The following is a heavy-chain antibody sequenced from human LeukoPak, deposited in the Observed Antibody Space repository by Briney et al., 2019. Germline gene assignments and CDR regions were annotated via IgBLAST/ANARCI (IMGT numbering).Heavy chain of an antibody. Sequence: ASVKVSCKASGYTFSSYGISWVRQAPGQGLEWMGWVSVDSSNTYYVQKLQGRLSMATDTSTSTAYMELRSLRSEDTAVYYCARDGWNNGWTPFDCWGQGTLVTVSS. CDR3: ARDGWNNGWTPFDC. J-gene: IGHJ4*02. CDR2: VSVDSSNT. V-gene: IGHV1-18*01. CDR1: GYTFSSYG. D-gene: IGHD1/OR15-1a*01.